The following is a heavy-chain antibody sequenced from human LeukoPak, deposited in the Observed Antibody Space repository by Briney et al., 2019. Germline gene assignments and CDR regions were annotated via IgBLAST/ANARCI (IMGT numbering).Heavy chain of an antibody. J-gene: IGHJ6*04. CDR2: ISSSSSAI. CDR1: GFSFSTSS. Sequence: GSLRLSCAASGFSFSTSSMNWVRQAPGKGLEWISYISSSSSAIYYADSVKGRFTISRDNAKNSLYLQMNSLRAEDTAIYYCARENWDIVAVPMDVWGNGTTVTVSS. D-gene: IGHD2-2*01. V-gene: IGHV3-48*01. CDR3: ARENWDIVAVPMDV.